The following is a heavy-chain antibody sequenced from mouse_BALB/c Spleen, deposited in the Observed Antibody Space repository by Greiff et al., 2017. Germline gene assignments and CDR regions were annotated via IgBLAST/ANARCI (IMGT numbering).Heavy chain of an antibody. CDR2: ISCYNGAT. Sequence: LVKTGASVKISCKASGYSFTGYYMHWVKQSHGKSLEWIGYISCYNGATSYNQKFKGKATFTVDTSSSTAYMQFNSLTSEDSAVYYYARLAPIYYDYDGYAMDYWGQGTSVTVSS. CDR1: GYSFTGYY. J-gene: IGHJ4*01. V-gene: IGHV1S34*01. CDR3: ARLAPIYYDYDGYAMDY. D-gene: IGHD2-4*01.